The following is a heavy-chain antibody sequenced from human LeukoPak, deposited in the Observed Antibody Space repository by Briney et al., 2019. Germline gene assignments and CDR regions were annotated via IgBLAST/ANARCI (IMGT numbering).Heavy chain of an antibody. J-gene: IGHJ5*02. CDR2: IYYSGST. CDR1: GGSISSYY. CDR3: ARDIVDRGFDP. Sequence: KPSETLSLTCTVSGGSISSYYWSWIRQPPGKGLEWIGYIYYSGSTNYNPSLKSRVTISVDTSKNQFSLRLSSVTAADTAVYYCARDIVDRGFDPWGQGTLVTVSS. V-gene: IGHV4-59*12. D-gene: IGHD1-14*01.